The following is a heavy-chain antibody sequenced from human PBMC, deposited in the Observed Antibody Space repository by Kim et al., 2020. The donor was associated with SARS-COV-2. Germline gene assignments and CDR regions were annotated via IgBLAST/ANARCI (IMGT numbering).Heavy chain of an antibody. Sequence: WGSLRLSCAASGFTFSSYAMSWVRQAPGKGLEWVSVISGSGGSTYYADSVKGRFTISRDNSKNTLYLQMNSLRAEDTAVYYCAKADTAMVFTTLYYFDYWGQGTLVTVSS. CDR1: GFTFSSYA. J-gene: IGHJ4*02. D-gene: IGHD5-18*01. CDR3: AKADTAMVFTTLYYFDY. V-gene: IGHV3-23*01. CDR2: ISGSGGST.